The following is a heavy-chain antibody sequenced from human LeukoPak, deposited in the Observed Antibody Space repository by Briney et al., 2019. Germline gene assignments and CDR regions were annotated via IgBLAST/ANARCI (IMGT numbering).Heavy chain of an antibody. CDR3: ARDVVGSGWYIEDDY. J-gene: IGHJ4*02. Sequence: ASVKVSCKASGYTFTSYGISWVRQAPGQGLEWMGWISAYNGNTNYAQKLQGRVTMTTDTSTSTAYMELRSLRSDDTALYYCARDVVGSGWYIEDDYWGQGTLVTVSS. CDR1: GYTFTSYG. V-gene: IGHV1-18*01. CDR2: ISAYNGNT. D-gene: IGHD6-19*01.